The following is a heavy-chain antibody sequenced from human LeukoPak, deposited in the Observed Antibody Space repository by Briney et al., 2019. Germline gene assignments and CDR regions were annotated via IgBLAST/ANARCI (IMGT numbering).Heavy chain of an antibody. D-gene: IGHD3-22*01. CDR2: IDPSDSYT. Sequence: GESLKISCKGSGYSFTSYWISWVRQMPGKGLEWMGRIDPSDSYTNYSPSFQGHVTISADKSISTAYLQWSSLKASDTAMYHCARTYYYDSSGLVPGYWGQGTLVTVSS. V-gene: IGHV5-10-1*01. CDR1: GYSFTSYW. J-gene: IGHJ4*02. CDR3: ARTYYYDSSGLVPGY.